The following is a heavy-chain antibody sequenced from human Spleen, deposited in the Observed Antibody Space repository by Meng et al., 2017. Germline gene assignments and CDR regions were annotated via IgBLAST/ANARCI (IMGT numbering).Heavy chain of an antibody. J-gene: IGHJ3*02. CDR1: GGIFSNYV. D-gene: IGHD1-20*01. Sequence: SVKVSCKALGGIFSNYVIGWVRQAPGQGLEWMGGINAVFGTTNYAQKFHHRVTITADESTSTAYMELSSLRSEDTAVYYCARHRREYNWNDGVAFDIWGQGTMVTVSS. V-gene: IGHV1-69*13. CDR3: ARHRREYNWNDGVAFDI. CDR2: INAVFGTT.